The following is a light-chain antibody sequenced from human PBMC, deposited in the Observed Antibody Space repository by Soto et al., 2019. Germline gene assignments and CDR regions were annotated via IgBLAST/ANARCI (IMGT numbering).Light chain of an antibody. J-gene: IGLJ2*01. Sequence: QSVLTQPPSVSAAPGQRVTISCSGRSSNIGSNYVSWYQHLPGAAPQLLIYDNNKRPSGIPDRFSGSKSGTSATLGISGLQPEDEAEYYCATWDGTLSVVFGGGTKLTVL. V-gene: IGLV1-51*01. CDR3: ATWDGTLSVV. CDR1: SSNIGSNY. CDR2: DNN.